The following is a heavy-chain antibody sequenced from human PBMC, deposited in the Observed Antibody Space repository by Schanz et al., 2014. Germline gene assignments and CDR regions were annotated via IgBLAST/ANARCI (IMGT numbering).Heavy chain of an antibody. CDR1: GFTASSNH. J-gene: IGHJ4*01. CDR3: ARVHHYDPSGWGYFDY. CDR2: IDSGIGA. Sequence: EGQLAESGGGLVQPGGSLRLSCAVSGFTASSNHLSWVRPAPGKGLEWVSVIDSGIGAYYADSVKDRFTVSRDNSKNTVYLQMNRLRAEDTAVYYCARVHHYDPSGWGYFDYWGHGTLVTVSS. V-gene: IGHV3-66*01. D-gene: IGHD3-22*01.